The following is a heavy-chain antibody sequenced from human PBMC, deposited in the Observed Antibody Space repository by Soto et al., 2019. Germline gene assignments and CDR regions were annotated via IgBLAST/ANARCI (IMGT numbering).Heavy chain of an antibody. CDR3: ARRYCISTTCYGTNNWFDP. CDR2: ISGSGNTI. D-gene: IGHD2-2*01. CDR1: GFTVSDFY. J-gene: IGHJ5*02. Sequence: GGSLRLSCAASGFTVSDFYMSWFRQAPGKGLEWISYISGSGNTIYSADSLRGRFTISRDNAKNSLYLQMDSLRAEDTAVYYCARRYCISTTCYGTNNWFDPWGQGTLVTVSS. V-gene: IGHV3-11*01.